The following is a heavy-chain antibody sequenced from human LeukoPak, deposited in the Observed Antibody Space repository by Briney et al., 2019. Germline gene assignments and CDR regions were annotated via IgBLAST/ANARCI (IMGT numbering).Heavy chain of an antibody. CDR3: ARDTWVVPAAIDY. Sequence: PGGSLRLSCAASGFTFSSYWMSWVRQAPGKGREWVANIKQDGSEKYYVDSVKGRFTISRDNAKNSLYLQMNSLRAEDTAVYYCARDTWVVPAAIDYWGQGTLVTVSS. D-gene: IGHD2-2*01. CDR1: GFTFSSYW. CDR2: IKQDGSEK. V-gene: IGHV3-7*01. J-gene: IGHJ4*02.